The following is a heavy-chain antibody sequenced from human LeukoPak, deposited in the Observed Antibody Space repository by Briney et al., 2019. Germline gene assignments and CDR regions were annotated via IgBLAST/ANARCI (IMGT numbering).Heavy chain of an antibody. CDR1: GFTFSSYW. D-gene: IGHD3-22*01. CDR3: AREGSSGYYPY. Sequence: PGWSLRLSCAASGFTFSSYWMHWVRQAPGKGLVWVSRINSDGSSTSYADSVKGRFTISRGNSKNTVYLQMNSLRDEDTAVYYCAREGSSGYYPYWGQGILVTVSS. CDR2: INSDGSST. J-gene: IGHJ4*02. V-gene: IGHV3-74*01.